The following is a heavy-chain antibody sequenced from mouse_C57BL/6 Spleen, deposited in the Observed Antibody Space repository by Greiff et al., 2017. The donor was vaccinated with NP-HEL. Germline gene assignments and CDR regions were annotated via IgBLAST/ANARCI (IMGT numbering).Heavy chain of an antibody. Sequence: QVQLQQSGAELVKPGASVKISCKASGYAFSSYWMNWVKQRPGKGLEWIGQIYPGDGDTNYNGKFKGKATLTADKSSSTAYMQLSSLTSEDSAVYFCAVGLHYYGSSYLDYWGQGTTLTVSS. J-gene: IGHJ2*01. V-gene: IGHV1-80*01. D-gene: IGHD1-1*01. CDR1: GYAFSSYW. CDR3: AVGLHYYGSSYLDY. CDR2: IYPGDGDT.